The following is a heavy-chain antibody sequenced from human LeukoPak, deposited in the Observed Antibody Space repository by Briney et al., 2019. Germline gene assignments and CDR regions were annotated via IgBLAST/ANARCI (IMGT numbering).Heavy chain of an antibody. Sequence: ASVEVSCKASGYTFTGYYMHWVRQAPGQGLESMGWINPNSGGTNYAQKFQGRVTMTRDTSISTAYMELSRLRSDDTAVYYCARSVGWATDAFDIWGQGTMVTVSS. CDR3: ARSVGWATDAFDI. CDR2: INPNSGGT. J-gene: IGHJ3*02. V-gene: IGHV1-2*02. D-gene: IGHD6-19*01. CDR1: GYTFTGYY.